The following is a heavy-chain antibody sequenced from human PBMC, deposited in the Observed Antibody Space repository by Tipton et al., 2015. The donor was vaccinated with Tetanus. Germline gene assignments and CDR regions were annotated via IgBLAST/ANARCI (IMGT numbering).Heavy chain of an antibody. J-gene: IGHJ4*02. Sequence: QVQLAQSGAEVTKPGASVKVSCRASGYSFTGYYIHWLRQAPGQGLEWMGCINSNNGGTNYAQKFQGRVTMTRDTSISTAYMEVSRLRSDDTAIYYCARGMDYDSSGIDDFWGQGTLVTVSS. V-gene: IGHV1-2*02. CDR3: ARGMDYDSSGIDDF. CDR2: INSNNGGT. CDR1: GYSFTGYY. D-gene: IGHD3-22*01.